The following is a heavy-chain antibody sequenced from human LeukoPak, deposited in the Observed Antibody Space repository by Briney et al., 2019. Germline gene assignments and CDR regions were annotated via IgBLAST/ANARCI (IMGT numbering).Heavy chain of an antibody. D-gene: IGHD3-22*01. Sequence: SETLSLTCTVSGGSISTYYWSWIRQPPGKGLEWIGYIYYSGNSNYNPSLKSRVTISVDTSKNQFSLKLSSETAADTAVYYCAGLGASGNGYLSWFDPWGQGTLVTVSS. V-gene: IGHV4-59*01. CDR3: AGLGASGNGYLSWFDP. J-gene: IGHJ5*02. CDR1: GGSISTYY. CDR2: IYYSGNS.